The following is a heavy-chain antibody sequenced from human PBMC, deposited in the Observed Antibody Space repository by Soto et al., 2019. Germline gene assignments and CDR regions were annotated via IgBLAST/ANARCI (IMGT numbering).Heavy chain of an antibody. CDR1: GFTFSSYA. CDR3: AREGGVVVVAATHYYFDY. V-gene: IGHV3-30-3*01. J-gene: IGHJ4*02. CDR2: ISYDGSNK. Sequence: QVQLVESGGGVVQPGRSLRLSCAASGFTFSSYAMHWVRQAPGKGLEWVAVISYDGSNKYYADSVKGRFTISRDNSKNTLYLQMNSLRAEDTAVYYCAREGGVVVVAATHYYFDYWGQGTLVTFSS. D-gene: IGHD2-15*01.